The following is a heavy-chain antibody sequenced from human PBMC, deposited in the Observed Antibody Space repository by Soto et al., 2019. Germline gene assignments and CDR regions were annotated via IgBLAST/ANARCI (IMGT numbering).Heavy chain of an antibody. CDR3: SSGVVVAWGGSPPDSFVI. CDR1: AGSTSSGGGS. CDR2: IYYSGSP. J-gene: IGHJ3*02. Sequence: SQSRSLTWTLAAGSTSSGGGSWSWIRQHPVKGLEGIAHIYYSGSPYYNPSLKSRLTISVDRPKNQFSLKLSSVTTADAAVYCCSSGVVVAWGGSPPDSFVIWGPGTMVTVSS. V-gene: IGHV4-31*02. D-gene: IGHD2-15*01.